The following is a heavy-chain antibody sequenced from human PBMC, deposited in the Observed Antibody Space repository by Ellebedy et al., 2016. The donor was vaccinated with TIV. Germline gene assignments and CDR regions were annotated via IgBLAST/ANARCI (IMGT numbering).Heavy chain of an antibody. V-gene: IGHV3-74*01. CDR2: IINDGTST. CDR1: GFTFSNFW. CDR3: ARGPTHYSSSSFDY. J-gene: IGHJ4*02. D-gene: IGHD6-6*01. Sequence: GGSLRLSCAASGFTFSNFWMHWVRQAPGKGLVWVSRIINDGTSTNYADSVKGRFTISRDNAKNTLYLQMNSLRAEDTAVYYCARGPTHYSSSSFDYWGQGTPVTVSS.